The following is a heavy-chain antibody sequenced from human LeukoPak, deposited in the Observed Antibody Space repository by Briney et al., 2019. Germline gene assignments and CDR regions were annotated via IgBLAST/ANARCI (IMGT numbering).Heavy chain of an antibody. CDR2: INPNSGGT. Sequence: ASVKVSCKASGYTLTGYYMHWVRQAPGQGLEWMGWINPNSGGTNYAQKFQGRVTMTRETSISTAYMELSRLRSDDTAVYYCARDYYDSSGYYWFDPWGQGTLVTVSS. J-gene: IGHJ5*02. CDR1: GYTLTGYY. D-gene: IGHD3-22*01. V-gene: IGHV1-2*02. CDR3: ARDYYDSSGYYWFDP.